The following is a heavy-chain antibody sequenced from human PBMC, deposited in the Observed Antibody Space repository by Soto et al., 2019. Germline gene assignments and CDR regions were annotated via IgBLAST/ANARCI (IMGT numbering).Heavy chain of an antibody. V-gene: IGHV4-59*01. Sequence: SETLSLTCTVSAASFSKYYWSWVRQPPGKGLEWIGYIYFNGNTNYNPSLKRRVTISIDTSKKQISLNLTSVTDADTAVYYCASVTFGGVVLAHWGQGTLVTVSS. CDR1: AASFSKYY. CDR3: ASVTFGGVVLAH. D-gene: IGHD3-16*01. J-gene: IGHJ4*02. CDR2: IYFNGNT.